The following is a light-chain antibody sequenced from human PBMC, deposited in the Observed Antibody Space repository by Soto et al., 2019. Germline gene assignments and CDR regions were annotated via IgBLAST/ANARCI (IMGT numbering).Light chain of an antibody. V-gene: IGLV1-40*01. Sequence: QSVLTQPPSVSGAPGQRVTISCTGSSSNIGAGYDVHWYQQLPGTAPKLLIYGNSNRPSGVPDRFSGSKSGTSASLAITGLQAEDEADYYCQSYDSSSSVVFGGGTKVTVL. CDR2: GNS. J-gene: IGLJ2*01. CDR1: SSNIGAGYD. CDR3: QSYDSSSSVV.